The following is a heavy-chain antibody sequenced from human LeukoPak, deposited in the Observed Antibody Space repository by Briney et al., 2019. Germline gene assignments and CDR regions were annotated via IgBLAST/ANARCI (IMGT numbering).Heavy chain of an antibody. CDR3: ARQFYDIWSGYYTADYYFDH. Sequence: PGGSLRLSCAASGFSFSSYGMNWVRQAPGKGLEWVSSISTRSSYIYYADSVKGRFTISRDNTKNSLYLQMNSLRAKDTAVYFCARQFYDIWSGYYTADYYFDHWGQGALVTVSS. D-gene: IGHD3-3*01. V-gene: IGHV3-21*01. J-gene: IGHJ4*02. CDR1: GFSFSSYG. CDR2: ISTRSSYI.